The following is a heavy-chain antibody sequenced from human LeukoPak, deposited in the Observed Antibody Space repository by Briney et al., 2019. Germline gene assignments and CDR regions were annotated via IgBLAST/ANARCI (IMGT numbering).Heavy chain of an antibody. Sequence: SETLSPTCTVSGGSISSGSYYWSWIRQPAGKGLEWIGRIYTSGSTNYNPSLKSRVTISVDTSKNQFSLKLSSVTAADTAVYYCARASIYCSSTSCYAYVDVWGKGTTVTVSS. D-gene: IGHD2-2*01. V-gene: IGHV4-61*02. J-gene: IGHJ6*03. CDR3: ARASIYCSSTSCYAYVDV. CDR1: GGSISSGSYY. CDR2: IYTSGST.